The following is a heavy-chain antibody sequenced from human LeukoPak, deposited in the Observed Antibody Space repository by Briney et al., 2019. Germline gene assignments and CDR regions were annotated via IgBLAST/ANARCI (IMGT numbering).Heavy chain of an antibody. J-gene: IGHJ3*02. CDR3: VRNDGDNALDI. Sequence: PGGSLRLSCAASGFPFSTYSMNWVRQAPGKGLDWVSYISSSSSNMYYADSVKGRFTTSRDNAKNSLYMQMNNLRAEDTAVYYCVRNDGDNALDIWGRGTKVTVSS. V-gene: IGHV3-48*01. CDR1: GFPFSTYS. D-gene: IGHD4-17*01. CDR2: ISSSSSNM.